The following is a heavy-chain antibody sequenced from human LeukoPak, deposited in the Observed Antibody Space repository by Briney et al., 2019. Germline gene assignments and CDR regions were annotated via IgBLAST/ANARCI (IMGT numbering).Heavy chain of an antibody. D-gene: IGHD6-13*01. V-gene: IGHV4-4*07. J-gene: IGHJ3*02. CDR1: GGSISSYY. CDR3: ASRLVAAGRNDAFDI. CDR2: IYTSGST. Sequence: SETLSLTCTVSGGSISSYYWSWIRQPAGKGLEWIGRIYTSGSTNYNPSLKSRVTMSVDTSKNQFSLKLISVTAADTAVYYCASRLVAAGRNDAFDIWGQGTMVTVSS.